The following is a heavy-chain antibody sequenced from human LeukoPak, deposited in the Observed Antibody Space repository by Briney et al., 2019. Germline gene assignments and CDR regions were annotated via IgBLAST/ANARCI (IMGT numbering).Heavy chain of an antibody. CDR3: ARDVNWGSTELLSFDY. Sequence: ASVKVSCKASGYTFTSYGISWLRQAPGQGLEWMGWISAYNGNTNYAQKLQGRVTLTTDTSTSTAYMELRSLRSDDTAVYYCARDVNWGSTELLSFDYWGQGTLVTVSS. CDR2: ISAYNGNT. V-gene: IGHV1-18*01. D-gene: IGHD7-27*01. CDR1: GYTFTSYG. J-gene: IGHJ4*02.